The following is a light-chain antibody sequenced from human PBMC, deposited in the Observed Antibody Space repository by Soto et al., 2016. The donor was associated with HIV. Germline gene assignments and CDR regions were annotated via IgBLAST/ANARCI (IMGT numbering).Light chain of an antibody. Sequence: SYVLTQPPSLSVAPGNTATFTCGGYDIGSRAVHWYQQKTGQAPVLVVRFNGDRPSAIPERFSVSDSGNTAILTITTVEAGDEADYCCQVWDTASDWVFGGGTKLTV. CDR1: DIGSRA. CDR3: QVWDTASDWV. CDR2: FNG. J-gene: IGLJ3*02. V-gene: IGLV3-21*01.